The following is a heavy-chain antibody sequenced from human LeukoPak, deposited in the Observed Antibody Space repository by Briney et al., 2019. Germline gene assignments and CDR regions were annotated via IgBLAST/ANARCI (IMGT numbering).Heavy chain of an antibody. CDR2: IDPSDSYT. CDR1: GYSFTSYW. V-gene: IGHV5-10-1*01. J-gene: IGHJ4*02. D-gene: IGHD3-9*01. CDR3: ARRDYDILTGFSGSSDH. Sequence: GESLRISCKGSGYSFTSYWISWVRQMPGKGLEWMGRIDPSDSYTNYSPSFQGHVTISADKSISTAYLQWSSLKASDTAMYYCARRDYDILTGFSGSSDHWGQGTLVTVSS.